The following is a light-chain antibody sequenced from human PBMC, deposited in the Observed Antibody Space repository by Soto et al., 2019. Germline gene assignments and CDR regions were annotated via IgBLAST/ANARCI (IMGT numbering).Light chain of an antibody. CDR2: GAS. CDR3: QQYGSSPPLT. V-gene: IGKV3-20*01. J-gene: IGKJ4*01. Sequence: IVMTQSPGTMSLSPGERATLSCRASQSVSSSYLAWYQQKPGQAPRLLIYGASSRATGIPDRFSGSGSGTDFTLNISRLEPEYIAVYYCQQYGSSPPLTFGGGTKVEIK. CDR1: QSVSSSY.